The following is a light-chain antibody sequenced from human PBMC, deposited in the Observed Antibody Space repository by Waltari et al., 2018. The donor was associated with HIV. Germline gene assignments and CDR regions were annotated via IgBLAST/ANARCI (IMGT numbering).Light chain of an antibody. CDR3: ATWDDRLNGPVV. CDR2: GDR. CDR1: RSNIGSNS. Sequence: QSVLAQPPSASGTPGQRVTISCSGGRSNIGSNSVNWYQHFLGTASKLLIYGDRLPPAGVPARFSGSKFGTSASLVITGLQSGDEADYYCATWDDRLNGPVVFGGGTRFTVL. J-gene: IGLJ2*01. V-gene: IGLV1-44*01.